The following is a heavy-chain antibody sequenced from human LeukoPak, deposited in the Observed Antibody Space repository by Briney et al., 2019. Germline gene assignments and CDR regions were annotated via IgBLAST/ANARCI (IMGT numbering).Heavy chain of an antibody. CDR2: IYYSGST. D-gene: IGHD4-17*01. V-gene: IGHV4-61*01. Sequence: PSQTLSLTCTVSGGSISSGSYYWSWIRQPPGKGLEWIGYIYYSGSTNYNPSLKSRVTISVDTSKNQFSLKLSSVTAAGTAVYYCAREDGDYRNWFDPWGQGTLVTVSS. J-gene: IGHJ5*02. CDR1: GGSISSGSYY. CDR3: AREDGDYRNWFDP.